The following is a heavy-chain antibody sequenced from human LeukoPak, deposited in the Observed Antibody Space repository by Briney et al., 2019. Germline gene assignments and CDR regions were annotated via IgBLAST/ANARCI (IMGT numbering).Heavy chain of an antibody. Sequence: SETLSLTCTVSGGSISSYYWSWIRQPPGKGLEWIGYIYYGGTTNYNPSLKSRVTISVDTSKNQFSLKLSSVTAADTAVYYCARGVYIAAAQYAYWGQGTLVTVSS. CDR2: IYYGGTT. V-gene: IGHV4-59*01. D-gene: IGHD6-13*01. CDR3: ARGVYIAAAQYAY. J-gene: IGHJ4*02. CDR1: GGSISSYY.